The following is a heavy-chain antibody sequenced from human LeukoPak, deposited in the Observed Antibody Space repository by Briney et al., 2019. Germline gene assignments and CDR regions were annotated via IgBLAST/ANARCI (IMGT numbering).Heavy chain of an antibody. V-gene: IGHV4-38-2*01. CDR1: GYSISSGYY. D-gene: IGHD3-22*01. Sequence: SETLSLTCAVSGYSISSGYYWGWIRQPPGKGLEWIGSIYYSGSTYYNPSLKSRVTISVDTSKNQFSLKLSSVTAADTAVYYCARSWYYYDSSGHLFDYWGQGTLVTVSS. J-gene: IGHJ4*02. CDR2: IYYSGST. CDR3: ARSWYYYDSSGHLFDY.